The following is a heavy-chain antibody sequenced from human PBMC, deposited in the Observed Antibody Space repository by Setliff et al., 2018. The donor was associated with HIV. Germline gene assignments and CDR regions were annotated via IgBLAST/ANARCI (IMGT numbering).Heavy chain of an antibody. CDR3: TTEARITMIVVALPRGYFDY. CDR1: GFTFSNAW. V-gene: IGHV3-15*01. Sequence: LRLSCAASGFTFSNAWMSWVRQAPGKGLEWVGRIKANADGGTADYAAPVKGRFSISRDDSEDTLYLQMDSLKTEDTAVYYCTTEARITMIVVALPRGYFDYWGQGTLVTVSS. D-gene: IGHD3-22*01. J-gene: IGHJ4*02. CDR2: IKANADGGTA.